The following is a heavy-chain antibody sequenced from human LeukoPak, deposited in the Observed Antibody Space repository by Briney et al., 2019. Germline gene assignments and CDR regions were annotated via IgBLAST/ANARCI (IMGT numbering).Heavy chain of an antibody. Sequence: ASVKVSCKASGGTFSSYAISWVRQAPGQGLEWMGEIIPIFGTANYAQKFQGRVTITADESTSTAYMELSSLRSEDTAVYYCATYPLGYCSGGSCLNWFDPWGQGTLVTVSS. CDR1: GGTFSSYA. V-gene: IGHV1-69*13. D-gene: IGHD2-15*01. J-gene: IGHJ5*02. CDR2: IIPIFGTA. CDR3: ATYPLGYCSGGSCLNWFDP.